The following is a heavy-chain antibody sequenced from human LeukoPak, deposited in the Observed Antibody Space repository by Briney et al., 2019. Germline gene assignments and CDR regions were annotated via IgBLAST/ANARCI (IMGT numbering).Heavy chain of an antibody. CDR2: ISASGGST. J-gene: IGHJ4*02. CDR1: EFTFSNYA. V-gene: IGHV3-23*01. CDR3: AKGSSSSRPYYFHY. D-gene: IGHD6-6*01. Sequence: GGSLRLSCAASEFTFSNYAMSWVRQAPGKGLEWVSAISASGGSTYYADSVKGRFTISRDNSKNTLYLQMNSLRVEDTAIYYCAKGSSSSRPYYFHYWGQGTLVTVSS.